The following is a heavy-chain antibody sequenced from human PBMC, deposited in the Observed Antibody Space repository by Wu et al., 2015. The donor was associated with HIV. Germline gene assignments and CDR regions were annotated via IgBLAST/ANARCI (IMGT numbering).Heavy chain of an antibody. Sequence: QVQLVQSGAEVKKSGSSVRVSCKASGDTLITYGVNWLRQAPGQGLEWMGGIIPMFETTYYAQTLQGRVTLTADKSTSTAYMELKNLTFEDTAVYYCARGYCSSTSCSTSYYFDYWGQGTLVTVSS. D-gene: IGHD2-2*02. CDR1: GDTLITYG. J-gene: IGHJ4*02. V-gene: IGHV1-69*14. CDR3: ARGYCSSTSCSTSYYFDY. CDR2: IIPMFETT.